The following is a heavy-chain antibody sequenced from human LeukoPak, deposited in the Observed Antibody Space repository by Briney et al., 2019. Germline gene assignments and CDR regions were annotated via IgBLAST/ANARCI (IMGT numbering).Heavy chain of an antibody. CDR2: INPGGGST. J-gene: IGHJ6*02. CDR1: GYTFTSYY. V-gene: IGHV1-46*01. Sequence: ASVKVSCKASGYTFTSYYMHWVRQAPGQGLEWMGIINPGGGSTSYAQKFQGRVTMTRDTSTSTVYMELSSLRSEDTAVYYCARGGYGDYEGYYYYYYGMDVWGQGTTVTVSS. D-gene: IGHD4-17*01. CDR3: ARGGYGDYEGYYYYYYGMDV.